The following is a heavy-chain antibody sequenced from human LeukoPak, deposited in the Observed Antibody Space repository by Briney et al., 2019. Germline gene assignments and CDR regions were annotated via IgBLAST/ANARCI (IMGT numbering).Heavy chain of an antibody. Sequence: GGSLRLSCTASGFTFTNAWMSGVRQAPGKGLEWVGRIKSKTGGGTTDYAAPVKGRFTISRDDSKNTLYLQMNSLKTEDTAVYYCSTATFNWGQGTLVTVSS. CDR1: GFTFTNAW. J-gene: IGHJ4*02. V-gene: IGHV3-15*01. CDR2: IKSKTGGGTT. D-gene: IGHD2/OR15-2a*01. CDR3: STATFN.